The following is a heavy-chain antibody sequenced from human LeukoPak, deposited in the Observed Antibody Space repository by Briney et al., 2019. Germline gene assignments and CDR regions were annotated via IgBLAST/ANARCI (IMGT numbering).Heavy chain of an antibody. CDR3: ARTRSGAFDI. CDR1: GXTFSNYN. D-gene: IGHD2-2*01. CDR2: FSSSGITI. Sequence: GGSLRLSCAASGXTFSNYNMNWVRQAPGKGLEWIWYFSSSGITIYYTDSAKGRFTISRDDAKNSLYLQMNSLRDEDTAVYYCARTRSGAFDIWGQGTMVTVSS. V-gene: IGHV3-48*02. J-gene: IGHJ3*02.